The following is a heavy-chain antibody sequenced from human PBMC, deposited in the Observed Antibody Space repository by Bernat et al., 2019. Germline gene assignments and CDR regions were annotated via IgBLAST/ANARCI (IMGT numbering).Heavy chain of an antibody. Sequence: QVQLVESGGGVVQPGRSLRLSCAASGFTFSSYAMHWVRQAPGKGLEWVAVISYDGSNKYYADSVKGRFTISRDNSKNTLYLQMNSLRADDTAVYYCESTAAGLDYWGQGTLVTVSS. CDR3: ESTAAGLDY. J-gene: IGHJ4*02. V-gene: IGHV3-30-3*01. CDR2: ISYDGSNK. D-gene: IGHD6-13*01. CDR1: GFTFSSYA.